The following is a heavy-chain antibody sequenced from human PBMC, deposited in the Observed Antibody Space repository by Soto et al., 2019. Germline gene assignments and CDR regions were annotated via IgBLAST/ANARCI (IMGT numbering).Heavy chain of an antibody. CDR3: SHGYYQYFNS. V-gene: IGHV3-15*01. D-gene: IGHD5-18*01. CDR2: IKSKTDGGTT. J-gene: IGHJ4*02. Sequence: GGSLRLSCATSGFTFDNAWMTWVRQAPGKGLEWVGRIKSKTDGGTTDYASPVKGRFTISRDDSENTLYLQMNSLKSEDTAVYYCSHGYYQYFNSWGQGTLVTVSS. CDR1: GFTFDNAW.